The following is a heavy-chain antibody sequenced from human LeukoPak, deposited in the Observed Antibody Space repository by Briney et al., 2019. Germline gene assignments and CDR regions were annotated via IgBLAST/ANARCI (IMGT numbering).Heavy chain of an antibody. V-gene: IGHV3-74*01. Sequence: GGSLRLSCAASGFTFSAYWMHWVRQAPGKGLVWVSRINSDGISTSYADSVKGRFTISRDNAKNTLYLQMNGLRAEDTAVYYCARTLYSSSWFDPWGQGTLVTVSS. J-gene: IGHJ5*02. CDR3: ARTLYSSSWFDP. CDR2: INSDGIST. CDR1: GFTFSAYW. D-gene: IGHD6-13*01.